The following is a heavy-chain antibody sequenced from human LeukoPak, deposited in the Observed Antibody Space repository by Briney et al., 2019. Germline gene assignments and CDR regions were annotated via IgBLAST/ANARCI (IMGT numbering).Heavy chain of an antibody. CDR1: GFTFSSYG. V-gene: IGHV3-30*03. CDR3: ARGSGSYPPYYYGMDV. D-gene: IGHD1-26*01. CDR2: ISYDGSNK. Sequence: GGPLRLSCAASGFTFSSYGVPWVRQAPGKGLEWVAVISYDGSNKYYADSVKGRFTISRDNSKNMLYLQMNSLRAEDTAVYYCARGSGSYPPYYYGMDVWGQGTTVTVSS. J-gene: IGHJ6*02.